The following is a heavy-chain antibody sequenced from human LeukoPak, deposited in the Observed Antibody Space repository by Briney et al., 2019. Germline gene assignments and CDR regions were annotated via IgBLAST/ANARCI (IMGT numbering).Heavy chain of an antibody. CDR1: GGSFSGYY. CDR3: ARENLWFGELFFFDY. Sequence: PSETLSLTCAVYGGSFSGYYWSWIRQPPGKGLEWIGEINHSGSANCNPSLKSRVTISVDTSKNQFSLKLSSVTAADTAVYYCARENLWFGELFFFDYWGQGTLVTVSS. D-gene: IGHD3-10*01. J-gene: IGHJ4*02. V-gene: IGHV4-34*01. CDR2: INHSGSA.